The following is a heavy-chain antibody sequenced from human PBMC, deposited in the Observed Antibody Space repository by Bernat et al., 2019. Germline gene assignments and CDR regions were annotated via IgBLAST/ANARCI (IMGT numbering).Heavy chain of an antibody. CDR1: GFTFSSYG. V-gene: IGHV3-30*03. Sequence: QVQLVESGGGVVQPGRSLRLSCAASGFTFSSYGMHWVRQAPGKGLEWVAVISYDGSNKYYVDSVKGRFTISRDNSKNTLYLQMNSLRAEDTAVYYCARDTAMASYYYYGMDVWGQGTTVTVSS. D-gene: IGHD5-18*01. J-gene: IGHJ6*02. CDR3: ARDTAMASYYYYGMDV. CDR2: ISYDGSNK.